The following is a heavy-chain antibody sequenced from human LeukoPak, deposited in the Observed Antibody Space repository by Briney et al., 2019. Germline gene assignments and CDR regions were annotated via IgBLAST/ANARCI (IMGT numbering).Heavy chain of an antibody. CDR1: GYAFTGYY. D-gene: IGHD7-27*01. CDR2: INPNSGGT. V-gene: IGHV1-2*02. J-gene: IGHJ4*02. Sequence: ASVKVSCKASGYAFTGYYMHWVRQAPGQGLEWMGWINPNSGGTNYAQKFQGRVTMTRDTSISTAYMELSRLRSDDAAVYYCATGVRDIAGSPDYWGQGTLVTVSS. CDR3: ATGVRDIAGSPDY.